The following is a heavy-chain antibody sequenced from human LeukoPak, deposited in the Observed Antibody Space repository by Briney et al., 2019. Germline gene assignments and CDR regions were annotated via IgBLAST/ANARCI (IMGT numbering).Heavy chain of an antibody. CDR2: TYYRSKWYN. CDR3: ARESNWNDLYFDY. D-gene: IGHD1-20*01. V-gene: IGHV6-1*01. Sequence: SQTLSLTCAISGVSVSSNSAAWNWTRQSPLRALEWRGRTYYRSKWYNAYEVSVTSPITINQDTSNNQFSRQLNSVPPEDTGAYYCARESNWNDLYFDYWGQGTLVTVSS. J-gene: IGHJ4*02. CDR1: GVSVSSNSAA.